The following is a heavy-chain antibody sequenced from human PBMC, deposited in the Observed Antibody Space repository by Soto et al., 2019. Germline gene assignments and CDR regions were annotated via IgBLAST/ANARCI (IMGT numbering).Heavy chain of an antibody. CDR2: ISGSGGST. CDR3: AKGTSSSCNYYNALDV. CDR1: GFTFSSYA. D-gene: IGHD6-6*01. Sequence: GGSLRLSCAASGFTFSSYAMSWVRQAPGKGLEWVSAISGSGGSTYYADSVKGRFTISRDNSKNTLYLQMNSLRAEDTALYYCAKGTSSSCNYYNALDVWGQGTAVTVSS. J-gene: IGHJ6*02. V-gene: IGHV3-23*01.